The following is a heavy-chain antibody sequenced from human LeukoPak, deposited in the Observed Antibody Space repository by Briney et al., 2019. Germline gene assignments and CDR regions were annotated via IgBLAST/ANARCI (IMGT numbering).Heavy chain of an antibody. J-gene: IGHJ4*02. CDR2: VYTSGSP. V-gene: IGHV4-4*07. D-gene: IGHD6-19*01. CDR3: ARVSAITLAAFDF. Sequence: SETLSLTCSVSGASITDYSWSWIRQPAGKGLEWIGRVYTSGSPNYNPSLKSRVAMSVDTSKKQFSLEMTSVTAADTALYYCARVSAITLAAFDFWGQGILVTVSS. CDR1: GASITDYS.